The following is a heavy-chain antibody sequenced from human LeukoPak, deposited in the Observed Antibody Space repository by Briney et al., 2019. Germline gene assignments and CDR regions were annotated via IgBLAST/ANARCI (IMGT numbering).Heavy chain of an antibody. CDR3: ARVFRGDFYMDV. D-gene: IGHD2-21*01. CDR2: IYYSGST. Sequence: SENLSLTCTVSGGSISSGTYYWTWIRQHPGKGLEWIGYIYYSGSTHYNPSLKSRVTITSDMAQSQFSLKLNSVTAADTAMYYCARVFRGDFYMDVWGKGTTVTVSS. J-gene: IGHJ6*03. V-gene: IGHV4-31*03. CDR1: GGSISSGTYY.